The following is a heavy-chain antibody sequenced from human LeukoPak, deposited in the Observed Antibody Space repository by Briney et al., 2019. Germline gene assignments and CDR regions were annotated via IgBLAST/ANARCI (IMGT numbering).Heavy chain of an antibody. CDR3: TTRLRPGHFDY. Sequence: GGSLRLSCAASGFTFSGSAMHWVRQASGKGLEWVGRIRSKANSYATAYAASVKGRFTISRDDSKNTAYLQMNSLKTEDTAVYYYTTRLRPGHFDYWGQGTLVTVSS. D-gene: IGHD4-17*01. J-gene: IGHJ4*02. V-gene: IGHV3-73*01. CDR1: GFTFSGSA. CDR2: IRSKANSYAT.